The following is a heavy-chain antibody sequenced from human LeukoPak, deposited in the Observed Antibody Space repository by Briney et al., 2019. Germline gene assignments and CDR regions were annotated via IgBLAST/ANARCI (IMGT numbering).Heavy chain of an antibody. CDR2: KKEDGSEK. CDR1: GFSLSDYW. V-gene: IGHV3-7*05. J-gene: IGHJ4*02. Sequence: GGSLRLFCAASGFSLSDYWMTWVRQAPGKGLEWVAHKKEDGSEKLYVDSVRGRFTISRDNAKNSLYLQMNSLRVEDTAVYYCPRSTHSSADYWGQGTRVTVSS. CDR3: PRSTHSSADY.